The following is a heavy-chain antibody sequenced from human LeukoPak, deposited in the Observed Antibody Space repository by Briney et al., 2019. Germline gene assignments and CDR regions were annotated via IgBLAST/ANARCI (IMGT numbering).Heavy chain of an antibody. J-gene: IGHJ4*02. V-gene: IGHV3-48*03. Sequence: GGSLRLSCXASGFFFTXXXXXXXXQAPXXXXXXXXXXSSSGSAIYYAASVXGRSTISRDKTKNSLYLEMNSLRVEDTAVYYCVRGRIGTTNLKNDYWGQGTLVTVSS. D-gene: IGHD1-1*01. CDR3: VRGRIGTTNLKNDY. CDR2: XSSSGSAI. CDR1: GFFFTXXX.